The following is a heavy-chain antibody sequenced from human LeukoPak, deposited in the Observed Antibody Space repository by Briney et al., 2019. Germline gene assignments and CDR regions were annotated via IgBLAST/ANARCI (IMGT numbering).Heavy chain of an antibody. D-gene: IGHD3-10*01. CDR1: GYTFTDYY. J-gene: IGHJ4*02. V-gene: IGHV1-2*02. CDR3: ARTSGSPAYYFDY. Sequence: ASVKVSCKASGYTFTDYYMHWVRQAPGQGLEWMGLINPNSGGTNYAQKFQGRVTMTRDTSIGTAYMELSRLRSDDTAVYYCARTSGSPAYYFDYWGQGTLVTVSS. CDR2: INPNSGGT.